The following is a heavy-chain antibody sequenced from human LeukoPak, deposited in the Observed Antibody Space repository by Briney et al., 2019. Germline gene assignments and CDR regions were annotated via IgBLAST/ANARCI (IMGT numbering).Heavy chain of an antibody. J-gene: IGHJ4*02. CDR1: GGSISSSNW. V-gene: IGHV4-4*02. Sequence: PSGTLSLTCAVSGGSISSSNWWSWVRQPPGKGLEWIGEIYHSGSTNYNPSLKSRVTISVDKSKNQFSLKLSSVTAADTAVYYCARDRTYGSGSYSSLLYWGQGTLVTVSS. D-gene: IGHD3-10*01. CDR2: IYHSGST. CDR3: ARDRTYGSGSYSSLLY.